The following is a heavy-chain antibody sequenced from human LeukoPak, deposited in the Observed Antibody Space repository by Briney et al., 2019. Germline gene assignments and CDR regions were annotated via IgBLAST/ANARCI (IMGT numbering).Heavy chain of an antibody. Sequence: GSLRLSCAASGFTFSDYYMSWIRQAPGKGLEWVSYISSSGSTIYYADSVKGRFTISRDNAKNSLYLQMNSLRAEDTAVYYCARDRGDGYNPEGAFDIWGQGTMVTVSS. D-gene: IGHD5-24*01. CDR1: GFTFSDYY. CDR3: ARDRGDGYNPEGAFDI. CDR2: ISSSGSTI. J-gene: IGHJ3*02. V-gene: IGHV3-11*01.